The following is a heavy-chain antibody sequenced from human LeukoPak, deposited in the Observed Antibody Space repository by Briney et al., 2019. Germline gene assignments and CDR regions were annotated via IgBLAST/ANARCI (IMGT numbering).Heavy chain of an antibody. J-gene: IGHJ4*02. V-gene: IGHV3-21*01. CDR2: ISSSSSYI. CDR3: AREAVWYCSSTSCDDY. Sequence: KPGGSLRLSCAASGFTFSSYSMNWVRQAPGKGLEWVSPISSSSSYIYYADSVKGRFTISRDNAKNSLYLQMNSLRAEGTAVYYCAREAVWYCSSTSCDDYWGQGTLVTVSS. D-gene: IGHD2-2*01. CDR1: GFTFSSYS.